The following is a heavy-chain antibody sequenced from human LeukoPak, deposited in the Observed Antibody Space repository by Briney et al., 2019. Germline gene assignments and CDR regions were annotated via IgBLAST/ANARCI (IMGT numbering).Heavy chain of an antibody. CDR3: ARGHYDVLTSSYKWTPDY. CDR2: ITSGGGYT. V-gene: IGHV3-21*06. Sequence: GGSLRLSCAASGFTFSTYNMNWVRQAPGKGLEWVSSITSGGGYTYYADSVKGRFTTSRDNAKNSLSLRLDSLRAEDTAVYYCARGHYDVLTSSYKWTPDYWGQGTLVTDSS. D-gene: IGHD3-9*01. J-gene: IGHJ4*02. CDR1: GFTFSTYN.